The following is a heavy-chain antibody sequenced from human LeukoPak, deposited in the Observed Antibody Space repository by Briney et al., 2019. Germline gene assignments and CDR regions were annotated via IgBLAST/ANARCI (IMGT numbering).Heavy chain of an antibody. J-gene: IGHJ2*01. V-gene: IGHV4-4*02. CDR3: ARHVEYYDFWSGYYTGWYFDL. CDR1: GGSISNTNW. Sequence: PSETLSLTCGVSGGSISNTNWWTWVRQPPGKGLEWIGEVNLQGSTNYNPSLKSRVAISVDKSENQFSLKLSSVTAADTAVYYCARHVEYYDFWSGYYTGWYFDLWGRGTLVTVSS. CDR2: VNLQGST. D-gene: IGHD3-3*01.